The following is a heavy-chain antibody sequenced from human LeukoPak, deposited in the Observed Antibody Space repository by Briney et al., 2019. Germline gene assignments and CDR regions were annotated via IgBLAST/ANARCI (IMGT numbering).Heavy chain of an antibody. CDR1: GFIFSSYE. V-gene: IGHV3-48*03. CDR3: ATSGSDAFDI. D-gene: IGHD3-10*01. CDR2: ISSSGSTI. J-gene: IGHJ3*02. Sequence: PGGPLRLSCAASGFIFSSYEMNWVRKAPGKGLEWVSYISSSGSTIYYADSVKGRFTISRDNAKNSLYLQMNSLRAEDTAVYYCATSGSDAFDIWGQGTMVTVSS.